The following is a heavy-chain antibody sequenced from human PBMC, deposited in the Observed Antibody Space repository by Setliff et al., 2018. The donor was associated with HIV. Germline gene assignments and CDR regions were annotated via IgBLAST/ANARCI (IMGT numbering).Heavy chain of an antibody. V-gene: IGHV4-38-2*02. D-gene: IGHD6-13*01. Sequence: SETLSLTCAVSGYSISSGYYWGWIRQPPGKGLEWIGSIYHSGSTYYNPSLKSRVTISVDTSKNQFSLKLSSVTAADTAVYYCAREGQQLVRGPYFDYWGQGTLVTVSS. CDR1: GYSISSGYY. J-gene: IGHJ4*02. CDR2: IYHSGST. CDR3: AREGQQLVRGPYFDY.